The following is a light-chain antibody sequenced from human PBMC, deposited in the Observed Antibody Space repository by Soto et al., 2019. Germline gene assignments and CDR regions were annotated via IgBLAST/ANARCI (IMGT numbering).Light chain of an antibody. CDR3: QQYNNWPPKVT. Sequence: EIVMKQSPGALSVSPGERVTLACRASQSVSSNLAWYQQKAGQAPRLLIYGASTRATGIPARFSGSGSGTEFTLTSSTLQSKDFAVYYCQQYNNWPPKVTFSQGTRLEIK. V-gene: IGKV3-15*01. J-gene: IGKJ5*01. CDR1: QSVSSN. CDR2: GAS.